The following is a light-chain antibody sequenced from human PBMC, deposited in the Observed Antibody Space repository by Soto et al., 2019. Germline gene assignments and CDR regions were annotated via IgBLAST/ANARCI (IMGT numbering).Light chain of an antibody. CDR1: SGSVSTNNY. J-gene: IGLJ3*02. V-gene: IGLV8-61*01. CDR3: VLYMGSGIGV. CDR2: STY. Sequence: QTVVTQEPSFSVSPGATVTLTCGLSSGSVSTNNYPSWYQQTPGQAPRTLIYSTYTRSSGVPDRFSASILGNKAALTITGAQADDESDYYCVLYMGSGIGVFGGGTKRTVL.